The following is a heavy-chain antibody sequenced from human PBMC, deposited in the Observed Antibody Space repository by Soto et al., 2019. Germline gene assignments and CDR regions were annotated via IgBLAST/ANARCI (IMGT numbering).Heavy chain of an antibody. V-gene: IGHV4-31*01. CDR2: TYYTGTT. J-gene: IGHJ6*02. CDR1: GDPISSGGYF. CDR3: ARDRVRRDNKPYGMDV. D-gene: IGHD2-21*01. Sequence: QVQLQESGPGLVQPSQTLSLTCTVSGDPISSGGYFWTWIRQHPGKGLEWIGNTYYTGTTYYNPSLKSQVSISVDTSKNQFSLKLTSVTAADTAIYYCARDRVRRDNKPYGMDVWGQGTTVTVSS.